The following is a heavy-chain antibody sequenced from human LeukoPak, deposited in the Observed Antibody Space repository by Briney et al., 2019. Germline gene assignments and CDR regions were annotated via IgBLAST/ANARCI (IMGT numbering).Heavy chain of an antibody. V-gene: IGHV3-11*04. CDR3: ASGSGSGFDY. CDR2: ISSSGSTI. D-gene: IGHD5-12*01. Sequence: GGSLRLSCAASGFTFSDYYMSWIRRAAGKGLDWVSYISSSGSTIYYADSVKGRFTISRNNAKNSLYLQMNNLRAEDTAVYYCASGSGSGFDYWGQGTLATVSS. J-gene: IGHJ4*02. CDR1: GFTFSDYY.